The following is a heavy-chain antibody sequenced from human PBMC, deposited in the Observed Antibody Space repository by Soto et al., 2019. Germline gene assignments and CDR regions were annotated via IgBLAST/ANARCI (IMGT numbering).Heavy chain of an antibody. V-gene: IGHV4-30-4*01. Sequence: KASEPLSLTCTVSGDSLRICDYYWTWIRQPPGKGLEWIGFIYKSGTAKDNPSLSSRVSISVDTSKNPFFLRLNYVTAADTAVYYCVRALGSRFMEWPRFDPWGQGRLVTVSS. D-gene: IGHD3-3*01. J-gene: IGHJ5*02. CDR1: GDSLRICDYY. CDR3: VRALGSRFMEWPRFDP. CDR2: IYKSGTA.